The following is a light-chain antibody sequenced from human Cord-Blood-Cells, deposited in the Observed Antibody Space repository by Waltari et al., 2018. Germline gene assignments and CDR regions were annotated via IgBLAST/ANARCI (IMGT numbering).Light chain of an antibody. Sequence: EIVLPQSPATLSLSPGDGATLSCRASQSVSSYLAWYQQKPGQAPRPLIYDASNRATGIPARFSGSGSGTDFTLTISSLEPEDFAVYYCQQRSNWPLTFGGGTKVEIK. J-gene: IGKJ4*01. CDR3: QQRSNWPLT. V-gene: IGKV3-11*01. CDR2: DAS. CDR1: QSVSSY.